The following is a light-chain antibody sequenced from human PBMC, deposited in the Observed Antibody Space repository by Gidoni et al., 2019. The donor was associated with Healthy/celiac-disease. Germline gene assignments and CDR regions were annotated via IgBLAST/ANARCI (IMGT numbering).Light chain of an antibody. J-gene: IGKJ4*01. CDR2: KAS. CDR3: QQYNSYPLT. V-gene: IGKV1-5*03. Sequence: DIQMTQSPSPLSASVGDRVTITCRASQSISSWLAWYQQKPGNAPKLLIYKASSLESGVPSRFSGSGSGTEFTLTISSLQPDDFATYYCQQYNSYPLTFGGGTKVEIK. CDR1: QSISSW.